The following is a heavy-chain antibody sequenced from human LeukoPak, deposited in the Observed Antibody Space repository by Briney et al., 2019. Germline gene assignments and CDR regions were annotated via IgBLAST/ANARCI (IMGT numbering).Heavy chain of an antibody. J-gene: IGHJ4*02. V-gene: IGHV4-39*07. CDR1: GASLSGDYF. Sequence: SETLSLTCSVSGASLSGDYFWGWIRQSPGKGLEWIGSMHYIGSAYHNPSLRSRVTMSLDTSKNQFSLKLSSVTAADTAVYYCATGGTSGPYYFDYWGQGTLVTVSS. CDR2: MHYIGSA. D-gene: IGHD1-26*01. CDR3: ATGGTSGPYYFDY.